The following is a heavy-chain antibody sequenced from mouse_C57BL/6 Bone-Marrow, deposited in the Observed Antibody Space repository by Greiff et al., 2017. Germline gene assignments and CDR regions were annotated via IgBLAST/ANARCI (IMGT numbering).Heavy chain of an antibody. D-gene: IGHD2-2*01. CDR1: GYTFTDYE. Sequence: VQLQQSGAELVRPGASVTLSCKASGYTFTDYEMHWVKQTPVHGLEWIGAIDPETGGTAYNQKFKGKAILTADKSSSTAYMELRSLTSEDYAVYYCTDGYDYFDYWGQGTTLTVSS. CDR3: TDGYDYFDY. J-gene: IGHJ2*01. CDR2: IDPETGGT. V-gene: IGHV1-15*01.